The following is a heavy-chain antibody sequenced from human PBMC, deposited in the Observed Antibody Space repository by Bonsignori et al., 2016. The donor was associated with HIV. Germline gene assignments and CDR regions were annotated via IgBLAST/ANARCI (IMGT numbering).Heavy chain of an antibody. Sequence: WIRQPPGKGLEWVSSISSSSSYIYYADSVKGRFTISRDNAKNSLYLQMNSLRAEDTAVYYCARGTHYDFWSGWPFDYWGQGTLVTVSS. D-gene: IGHD3-3*01. J-gene: IGHJ4*01. CDR2: ISSSSSYI. V-gene: IGHV3-21*01. CDR3: ARGTHYDFWSGWPFDY.